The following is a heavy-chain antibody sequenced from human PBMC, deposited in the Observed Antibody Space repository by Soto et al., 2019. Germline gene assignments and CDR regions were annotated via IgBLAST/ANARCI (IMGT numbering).Heavy chain of an antibody. Sequence: PSETLSLTCTVSGGPIRSSSHYWGWIRQSPGTGLEWIGSIDESGDSYYNPSLKSRVTIFVDTSKNQFSLKLISVTGADSAIYYCAREGGYVDYWGQGNLVTVSS. CDR2: IDESGDS. V-gene: IGHV4-39*02. CDR3: AREGGYVDY. CDR1: GGPIRSSSHY. J-gene: IGHJ4*02. D-gene: IGHD1-1*01.